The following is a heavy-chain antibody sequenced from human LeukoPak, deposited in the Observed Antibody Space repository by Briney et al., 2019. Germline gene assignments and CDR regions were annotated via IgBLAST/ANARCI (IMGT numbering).Heavy chain of an antibody. Sequence: PSETLSLTCAVYGGSFSGYYWSWIRQPPGKGLEWIGEINHSGSTNYNPSLKSRVTISVDTSKNQFSLKLSSVTAADTAVYYCARVVTTVTPVGYYYYMDVWGKGTTVTVSS. CDR3: ARVVTTVTPVGYYYYMDV. D-gene: IGHD4-11*01. J-gene: IGHJ6*03. CDR2: INHSGST. CDR1: GGSFSGYY. V-gene: IGHV4-34*01.